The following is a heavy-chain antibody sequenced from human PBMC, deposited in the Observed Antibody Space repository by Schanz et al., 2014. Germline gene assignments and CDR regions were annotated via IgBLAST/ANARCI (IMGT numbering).Heavy chain of an antibody. J-gene: IGHJ3*01. CDR3: ARDGGRDGYNLAFDV. CDR1: GFAFRSYA. D-gene: IGHD5-12*01. Sequence: QVQLVESGGGVVQPGRSLRLSCAASGFAFRSYAMHWVRQAPGKGLEWAALISHDGNNKHYVDSVKGRFIISRDSSKNTLFLQMNSLRAEDTAVYFCARDGGRDGYNLAFDVWGQGTLVTVSS. CDR2: ISHDGNNK. V-gene: IGHV3-30*14.